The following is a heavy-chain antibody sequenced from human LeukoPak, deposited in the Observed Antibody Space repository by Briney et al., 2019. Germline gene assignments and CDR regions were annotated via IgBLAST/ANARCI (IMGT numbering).Heavy chain of an antibody. V-gene: IGHV4-31*02. CDR2: IYYSGST. Sequence: XWGGYIYYSGSTYYNPSLKSRVTISVDTSKNQFSLKLSSVTAADTAVYYCARVTVPPGRYYFDYWRQGTLVTVSS. J-gene: IGHJ4*02. D-gene: IGHD4-17*01. CDR3: ARVTVPPGRYYFDY.